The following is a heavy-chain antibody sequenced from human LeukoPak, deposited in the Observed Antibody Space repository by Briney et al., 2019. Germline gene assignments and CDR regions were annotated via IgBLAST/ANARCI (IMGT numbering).Heavy chain of an antibody. D-gene: IGHD3-9*01. CDR2: INPNSGGT. V-gene: IGHV1-2*04. CDR3: ARAYDILTGYYNAFDI. Sequence: ASVKVACKASGYTFTGYYMHWVRQAPGQGLEWMGWINPNSGGTNYAQKFQGWVTMTRDTSISTAYMELSRLRSDDTAVYYCARAYDILTGYYNAFDIWGQGTMVTVSS. CDR1: GYTFTGYY. J-gene: IGHJ3*02.